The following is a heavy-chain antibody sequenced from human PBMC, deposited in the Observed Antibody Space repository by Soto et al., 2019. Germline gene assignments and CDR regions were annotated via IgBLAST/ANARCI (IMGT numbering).Heavy chain of an antibody. J-gene: IGHJ2*01. D-gene: IGHD3-9*01. Sequence: QVQLQESGPGLVKPSETLSLTCTVSGGSXXXXXXXXXRQPPGXXXXXXXXIYYSGSTNYNPSLKSRVTISVDTSKNQFSXKLSSVTAADTAVXXXARLHYDILTGYYSLDTAYWYFDLWGRGTLVTVSS. CDR2: IYYSGST. CDR1: GGSXXXXX. V-gene: IGHV4-59*08. CDR3: ARLHYDILTGYYSLDTAYWYFDL.